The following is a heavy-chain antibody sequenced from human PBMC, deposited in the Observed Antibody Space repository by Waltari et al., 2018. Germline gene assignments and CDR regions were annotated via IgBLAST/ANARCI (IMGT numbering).Heavy chain of an antibody. CDR1: GYTFTSYA. CDR3: ARGLAWYGDAPGY. J-gene: IGHJ4*02. D-gene: IGHD4-17*01. CDR2: INAGNGNT. Sequence: QVQLVQSGAEVKKPGASVKVSCKASGYTFTSYAMHWVRQAPGQRLEWMGWINAGNGNTKYSQKFQGRVTITRDTSASTAYMELSSLRSEDTAVYYCARGLAWYGDAPGYWGQGTLVTVSS. V-gene: IGHV1-3*01.